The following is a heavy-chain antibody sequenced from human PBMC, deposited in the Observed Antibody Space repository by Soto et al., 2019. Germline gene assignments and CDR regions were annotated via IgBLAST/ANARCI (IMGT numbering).Heavy chain of an antibody. J-gene: IGHJ4*02. V-gene: IGHV4-4*02. CDR1: SGSISTGNW. CDR3: ARVFSSGSGWMYYFDF. Sequence: QVELQESGPRLVKSSGTLSLTCEVSSGSISTGNWWSWVRQPPGKGLEWIGEIYYTGATNYNPSLKRRVTMTIDKSKDQFSLILTSATAAYTAVYYCARVFSSGSGWMYYFDFWGQGILVSVSS. CDR2: IYYTGAT. D-gene: IGHD6-25*01.